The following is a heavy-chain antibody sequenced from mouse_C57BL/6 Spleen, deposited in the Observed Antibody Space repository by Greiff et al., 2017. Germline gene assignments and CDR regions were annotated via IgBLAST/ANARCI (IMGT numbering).Heavy chain of an antibody. CDR2: IYPGSGNT. Sequence: QVQLQQSGAELVRPGASVKLSCKASGYTFTDYYINWVKQRPGQGLEWIARIYPGSGNTYYNEKFKGKATLTAEKSSSTAYMQLSSLTSEDSAVYFCARDYDGPYWYFDVWGTGTTVTVSS. D-gene: IGHD2-4*01. CDR1: GYTFTDYY. V-gene: IGHV1-76*01. J-gene: IGHJ1*03. CDR3: ARDYDGPYWYFDV.